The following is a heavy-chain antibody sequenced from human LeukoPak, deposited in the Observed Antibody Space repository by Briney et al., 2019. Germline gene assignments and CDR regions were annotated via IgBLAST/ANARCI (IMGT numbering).Heavy chain of an antibody. CDR1: GFTFSSHW. J-gene: IGHJ4*02. D-gene: IGHD2-2*01. CDR3: ARDGVPPGIIFDS. CDR2: IKYDGREI. V-gene: IGHV3-7*01. Sequence: PSGGSQRLSCGASGFTFSSHWMNWVRQAPGKGLEWVASIKYDGREIFYADSVKGRFTISRDNAKNSLNLQMNSLRAEDTAVYYCARDGVPPGIIFDSWGQGTLVTVSP.